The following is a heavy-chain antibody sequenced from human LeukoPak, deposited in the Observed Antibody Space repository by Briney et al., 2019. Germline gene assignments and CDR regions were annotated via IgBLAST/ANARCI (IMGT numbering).Heavy chain of an antibody. CDR2: IYGSGST. D-gene: IGHD1-26*01. CDR3: ARDRGGAIDY. V-gene: IGHV4-59*01. J-gene: IGHJ4*02. Sequence: PSETLSLTCTVSGYSITTYYWTWIRHPPGKRLEWIGNIYGSGSTNYNPSLKSRVTISEDTSKNQFSLKLISVTAADTALYYCARDRGGAIDYWGQGSLVTVSS. CDR1: GYSITTYY.